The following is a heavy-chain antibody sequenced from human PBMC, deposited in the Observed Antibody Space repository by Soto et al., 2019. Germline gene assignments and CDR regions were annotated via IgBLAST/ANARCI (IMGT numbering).Heavy chain of an antibody. CDR2: IERDDDDK. Sequence: LVNPTETLTLTCTFSGFSITSPGMSVSWIRQPPGRALEWLALIERDDDDKYYSTSLKTRLTISKDTRIMQVVLTMANLDPAETATYYCARSIRGPRKFNGMDVWGQGTTVT. V-gene: IGHV2-70*13. CDR1: GFSITSPGMS. D-gene: IGHD1-20*01. J-gene: IGHJ6*02. CDR3: ARSIRGPRKFNGMDV.